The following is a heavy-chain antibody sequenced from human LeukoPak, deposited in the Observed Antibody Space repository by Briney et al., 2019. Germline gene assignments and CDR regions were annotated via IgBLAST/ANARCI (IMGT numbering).Heavy chain of an antibody. V-gene: IGHV3-11*01. J-gene: IGHJ4*02. CDR1: GFTFRDYY. D-gene: IGHD2-2*01. Sequence: PGGSLRLSCAASGFTFRDYYMSWIPQAPGKGLEWVSYIRSRGSTIYHADCVKAGFTISRHNAKNSLYLQKNSLRAEDTAVYYCARSRHFDYWGQGTLVTVSS. CDR2: IRSRGSTI. CDR3: ARSRHFDY.